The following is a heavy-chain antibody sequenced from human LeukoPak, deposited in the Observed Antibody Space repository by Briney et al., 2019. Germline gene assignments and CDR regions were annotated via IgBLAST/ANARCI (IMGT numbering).Heavy chain of an antibody. J-gene: IGHJ4*02. D-gene: IGHD3-10*01. V-gene: IGHV1-69*13. CDR2: IIPMFGTP. CDR3: SCRGRGAIGGGIVGSFDS. CDR1: GDICNTNY. Sequence: SVKDFSKASGDICNTNYINCVRQAPGQGLEWMGGIIPMFGTPNYAHNFQGRVTFSADESTYTGYVEMSRLRSADSDIYLCSCRGRGAIGGGIVGSFDSWGQGTLVTVSS.